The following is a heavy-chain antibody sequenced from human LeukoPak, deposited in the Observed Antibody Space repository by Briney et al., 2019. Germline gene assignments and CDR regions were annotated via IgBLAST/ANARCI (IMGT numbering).Heavy chain of an antibody. J-gene: IGHJ6*03. Sequence: GSSVKVSCKASGGTFSSYAISWVRQAPGQGLEWMGGIIPIFGTANYAQKFQGRVTITTDESTSTAYMELSSLRSEDTAVYYCAREGGYSYGRRDYYYYYVDVWGKGTTVTVSS. D-gene: IGHD5-18*01. CDR1: GGTFSSYA. V-gene: IGHV1-69*05. CDR2: IIPIFGTA. CDR3: AREGGYSYGRRDYYYYYVDV.